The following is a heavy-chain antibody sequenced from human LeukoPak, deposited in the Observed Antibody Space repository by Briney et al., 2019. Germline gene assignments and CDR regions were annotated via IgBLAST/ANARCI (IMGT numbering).Heavy chain of an antibody. CDR1: GYTFTSYY. V-gene: IGHV1-46*01. D-gene: IGHD6-13*01. J-gene: IGHJ4*02. Sequence: ASVKVSCKASGYTFTSYYMHWVRQAPGQGLEWMGIINPSGGSTSYAQKFQGRVTMTRDTSTNTVYMELSSLRSEDTAVYYCARDLSWYVHPIWSLDYWGQGTLVTVSS. CDR2: INPSGGST. CDR3: ARDLSWYVHPIWSLDY.